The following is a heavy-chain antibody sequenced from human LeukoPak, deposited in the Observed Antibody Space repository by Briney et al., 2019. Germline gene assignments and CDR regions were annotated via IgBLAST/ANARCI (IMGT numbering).Heavy chain of an antibody. Sequence: ASVKVSCKASGYTFTNFYIHWVRQAPGQGLEWMGIINSSGGSTSYAQKFQDRVTMTRDTSTSTVYMELSSLRSEDTAVYYCARGHDEDYYDSSAYYLNWIDPWGQGTLVTVSS. J-gene: IGHJ5*02. CDR2: INSSGGST. CDR1: GYTFTNFY. V-gene: IGHV1-46*01. CDR3: ARGHDEDYYDSSAYYLNWIDP. D-gene: IGHD3-22*01.